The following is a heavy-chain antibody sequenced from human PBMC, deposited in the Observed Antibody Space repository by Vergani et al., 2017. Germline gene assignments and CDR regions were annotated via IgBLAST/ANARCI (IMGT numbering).Heavy chain of an antibody. V-gene: IGHV5-10-1*03. Sequence: EVQLVQSGAEVKKPGESLRISCYGSGYSFTSYWISWVRQMPGKGLEWMGRIDPSDSYTNYSPSFRGHVTISTDKSISTAYLQLSSLKASDTAIYYCARPQEATTRGACDYWGQGTLVTVSS. CDR3: ARPQEATTRGACDY. D-gene: IGHD5-12*01. CDR1: GYSFTSYW. CDR2: IDPSDSYT. J-gene: IGHJ4*02.